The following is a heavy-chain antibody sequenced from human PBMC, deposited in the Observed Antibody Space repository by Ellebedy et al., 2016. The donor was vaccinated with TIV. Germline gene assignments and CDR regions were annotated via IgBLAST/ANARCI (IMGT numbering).Heavy chain of an antibody. CDR1: GFTFSNYW. J-gene: IGHJ4*02. V-gene: IGHV3-74*01. Sequence: GESLKISCAASGFTFSNYWIHWVRQAPGKGLVWLSRINRDGSSVNYADSVKGRFSISRDNSKNTLYVQMNSLRAEDTAVYYCARGWRDQWPNEYWGQGTLVTVSS. CDR3: ARGWRDQWPNEY. D-gene: IGHD6-19*01. CDR2: INRDGSSV.